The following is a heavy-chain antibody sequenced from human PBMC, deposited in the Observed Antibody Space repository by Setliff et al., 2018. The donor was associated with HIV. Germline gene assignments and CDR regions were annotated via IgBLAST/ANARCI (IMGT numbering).Heavy chain of an antibody. CDR2: IYHTGSS. J-gene: IGHJ4*02. Sequence: PSETLSLTCDVSGFSISSRYYWGWIRQSPGKGLEWIGNIYHTGSSYYNPSLNDRATISLDTSKNQFSLKLNSVTAADTAVYYCARVEKYYTAYWGYYFDYWGQGTAVTVSS. V-gene: IGHV4-38-2*01. D-gene: IGHD7-27*01. CDR1: GFSISSRYY. CDR3: ARVEKYYTAYWGYYFDY.